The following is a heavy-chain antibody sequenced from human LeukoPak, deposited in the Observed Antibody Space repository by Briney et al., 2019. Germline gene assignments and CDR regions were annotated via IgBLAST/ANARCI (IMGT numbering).Heavy chain of an antibody. J-gene: IGHJ4*02. Sequence: PSETLSLTCAVSGVSITSDFWSWVREPPGRGLEWWGYIYHSGSTNSNPSLKSRVSISLDTSNNQFSLKLSSVTAADTAVYYCARGRVPGAWGQGTLVTVSS. V-gene: IGHV4-59*01. CDR1: GVSITSDF. D-gene: IGHD6-19*01. CDR3: ARGRVPGA. CDR2: IYHSGST.